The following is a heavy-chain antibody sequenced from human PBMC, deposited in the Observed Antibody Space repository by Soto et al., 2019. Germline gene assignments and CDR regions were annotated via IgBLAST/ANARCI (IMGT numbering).Heavy chain of an antibody. V-gene: IGHV4-59*01. Sequence: QVQLQESGPGLVKSSETLSLTCPVSAGSISNYFWSWIRQPPGKGLEWIGYIFNSGSTISSPSLRSRVTLTLDTSTNQLSLRLGSVTVAGTAIYYCARAPETYYMDVWGKGTTVTVSS. CDR1: AGSISNYF. J-gene: IGHJ6*03. CDR2: IFNSGST. CDR3: ARAPETYYMDV.